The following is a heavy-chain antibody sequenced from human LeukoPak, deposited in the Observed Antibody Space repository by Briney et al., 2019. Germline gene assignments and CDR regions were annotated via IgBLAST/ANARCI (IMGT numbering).Heavy chain of an antibody. J-gene: IGHJ4*02. CDR3: ATPHGCNHGSCYSPPFDY. D-gene: IGHD2-15*01. CDR2: ISSSSSYI. CDR1: GFTFSTYS. Sequence: GGSLRLSCAASGFTFSTYSMNWVRQAPGKGLEWVSSISSSSSYIYYADSVKGRFTISRDNAKNSLYLQMNSLRAEDTAVYYCATPHGCNHGSCYSPPFDYWGQGTLVTVSS. V-gene: IGHV3-21*01.